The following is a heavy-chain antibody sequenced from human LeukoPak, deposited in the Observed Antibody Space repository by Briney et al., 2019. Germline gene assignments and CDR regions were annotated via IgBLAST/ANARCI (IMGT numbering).Heavy chain of an antibody. CDR1: GYTLTELS. CDR2: FDPEDGET. D-gene: IGHD5-24*01. Sequence: ASVKVSCKVSGYTLTELSMHWVRQAPGKGLEWMGGFDPEDGETIHAQKFQGRVTMTEDTSTDTAYMELSSLRSEDTAVYYCATGIHRDGYNSDYWGQGTLVTVSS. J-gene: IGHJ4*02. V-gene: IGHV1-24*01. CDR3: ATGIHRDGYNSDY.